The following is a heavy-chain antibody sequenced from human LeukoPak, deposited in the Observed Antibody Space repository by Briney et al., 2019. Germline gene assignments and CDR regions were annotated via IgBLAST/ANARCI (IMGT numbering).Heavy chain of an antibody. V-gene: IGHV3-48*04. Sequence: PGGSLRLSCAASGFSFSSRNMNWVRQAPGKGLEWVSYISASTSSIYYAGSVKGQFTISRDIGKNSLYLQMNSLRAEDTAVYYCAASSGSGNYAYYFDYWGQGTLVTVSS. D-gene: IGHD3-22*01. CDR2: ISASTSSI. CDR1: GFSFSSRN. CDR3: AASSGSGNYAYYFDY. J-gene: IGHJ4*02.